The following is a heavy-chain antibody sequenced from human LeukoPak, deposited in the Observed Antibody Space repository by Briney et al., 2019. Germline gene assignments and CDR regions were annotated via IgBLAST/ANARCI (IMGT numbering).Heavy chain of an antibody. V-gene: IGHV4-59*08. Sequence: SETLSLTCTVSGGSISSYYWSWIRQPPGKGLEWIGYIYYSGSTNYNPSLKSRVTISVDTSKNQFSLKLSSVTAADTAVYYCARHAYDSSGHHYFDYWGQGTLVTVSS. CDR2: IYYSGST. D-gene: IGHD3-22*01. J-gene: IGHJ4*02. CDR3: ARHAYDSSGHHYFDY. CDR1: GGSISSYY.